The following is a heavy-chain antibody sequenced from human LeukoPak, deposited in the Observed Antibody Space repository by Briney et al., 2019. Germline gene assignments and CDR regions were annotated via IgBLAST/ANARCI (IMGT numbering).Heavy chain of an antibody. CDR2: IKQDGSEK. J-gene: IGHJ5*02. Sequence: GGSLRLSCAASGFTFSSYWMSWVRQAPGKGLEWVANIKQDGSEKYYVDPVKGRFTISRDNAKNSLYLQMNSLRAEDTAVYYCARELELGWFDPWGQGTLVTVSS. CDR3: ARELELGWFDP. CDR1: GFTFSSYW. V-gene: IGHV3-7*01. D-gene: IGHD1-7*01.